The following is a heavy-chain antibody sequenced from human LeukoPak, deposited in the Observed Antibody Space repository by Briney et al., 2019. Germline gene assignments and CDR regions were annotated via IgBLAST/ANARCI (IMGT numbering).Heavy chain of an antibody. Sequence: GGSLRLSCAASGFTVSSNYMSWVRQAPGKGLEWVSIIYSGGSTFYADSLKGRFTISRDNAKNSLYLQMNSLRAEDTAVYYCARGRDGYNLVDAFDIWGQGIMVTVSS. CDR3: ARGRDGYNLVDAFDI. CDR2: IYSGGST. CDR1: GFTVSSNY. D-gene: IGHD5-24*01. J-gene: IGHJ3*02. V-gene: IGHV3-53*01.